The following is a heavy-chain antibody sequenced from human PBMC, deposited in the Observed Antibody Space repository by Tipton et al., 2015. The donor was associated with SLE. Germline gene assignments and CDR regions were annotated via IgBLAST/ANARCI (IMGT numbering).Heavy chain of an antibody. CDR2: IYYNETT. Sequence: LRLSCTVSDGSISDYYWTWIRQPAGEGLEWIGSIYYNETTNYNPSLKSPVIISVDTSKNQFSLKVHSVTAADTALYYCAKGREAAAYWGQGTLVTVSS. J-gene: IGHJ4*02. CDR1: DGSISDYY. CDR3: AKGREAAAY. D-gene: IGHD6-13*01. V-gene: IGHV4-59*01.